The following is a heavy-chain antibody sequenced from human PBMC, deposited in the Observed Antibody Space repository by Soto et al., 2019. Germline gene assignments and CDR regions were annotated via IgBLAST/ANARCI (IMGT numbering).Heavy chain of an antibody. D-gene: IGHD6-19*01. J-gene: IGHJ4*02. Sequence: QVQLVQSGAEVKKPGASVKVSCKVSGYTLTELSMHWVRQAPGKGLEWMGGFDPEDGETIYAQKVQGRVTMTEDTSTDTAYMELSSLGSEDTAVYYCATATGESIAVAGPHFDYWGQGTLVTVSS. CDR2: FDPEDGET. V-gene: IGHV1-24*01. CDR1: GYTLTELS. CDR3: ATATGESIAVAGPHFDY.